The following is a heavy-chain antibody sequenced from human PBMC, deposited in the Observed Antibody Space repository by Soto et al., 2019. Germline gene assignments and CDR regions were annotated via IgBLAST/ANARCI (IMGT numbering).Heavy chain of an antibody. J-gene: IGHJ6*02. Sequence: QVQLVESGGGVVQPGRSLRLSCAASGFTFISSAMHWVRQAPGKGLDWVAVISYDGSNKYHADSVKGRFTISRDNSKNTLYLQMNSLRDEDTAVYYCARDSGSGSSQSYYHFSGMDVWGPGTTVTVSS. CDR2: ISYDGSNK. V-gene: IGHV3-30-3*01. CDR1: GFTFISSA. D-gene: IGHD3-10*01. CDR3: ARDSGSGSSQSYYHFSGMDV.